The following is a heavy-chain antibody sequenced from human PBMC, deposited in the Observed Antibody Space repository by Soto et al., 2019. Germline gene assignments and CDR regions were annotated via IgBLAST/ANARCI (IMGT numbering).Heavy chain of an antibody. V-gene: IGHV3-72*01. CDR2: TRKKANSYST. D-gene: IGHD2-8*01. Sequence: GESLKISCAASGFTFSDHYMDWVRQAPGKGLEWVGRTRKKANSYSTEYAASVKGRFTISRDDSKNSLYLQMNSLKTEDTAVYYCARVGVGYDFDYWGQGTLVTVSS. CDR1: GFTFSDHY. CDR3: ARVGVGYDFDY. J-gene: IGHJ4*02.